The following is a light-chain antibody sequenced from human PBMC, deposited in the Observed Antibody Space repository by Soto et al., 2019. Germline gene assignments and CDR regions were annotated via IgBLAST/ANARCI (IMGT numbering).Light chain of an antibody. CDR1: SSDVGSYNG. CDR2: EVS. V-gene: IGLV2-18*02. CDR3: SSYTTSSTYV. Sequence: QSALTQPPSVSVSPGQSVTISCTGTSSDVGSYNGVSWYQQPPGTAPKFMIYEVSNRPSGVPDRFSGSKSGNTASLTISGLQAEDEADYYCSSYTTSSTYVFGTGTKVTVL. J-gene: IGLJ1*01.